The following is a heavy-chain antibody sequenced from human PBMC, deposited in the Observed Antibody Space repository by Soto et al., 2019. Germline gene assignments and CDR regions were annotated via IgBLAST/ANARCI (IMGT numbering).Heavy chain of an antibody. Sequence: ASVKVSCKTSGYNFRSYGISWARQAPGQGLEWMGWISGHNDNTEYAQKFQSRVTMTKDTSATTVYMELRSLTSDDTAVYYCARALWVMNYYYYGMDVWGQGTTVTVSS. CDR3: ARALWVMNYYYYGMDV. V-gene: IGHV1-18*01. J-gene: IGHJ6*02. CDR2: ISGHNDNT. D-gene: IGHD2-21*01. CDR1: GYNFRSYG.